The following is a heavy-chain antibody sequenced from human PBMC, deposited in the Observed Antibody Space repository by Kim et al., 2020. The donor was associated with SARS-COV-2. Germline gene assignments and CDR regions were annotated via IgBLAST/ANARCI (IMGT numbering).Heavy chain of an antibody. CDR2: ISSSGTTI. D-gene: IGHD1-26*01. V-gene: IGHV3-48*03. Sequence: GGSLRLSCVASGISFATYEMNWVRQAPGKGLEWISYISSSGTTIYYADSVKGRFTISRDNATNSLFLQMSTLSADDTAVYHCARERGGYDYWGQGTLVT. CDR3: ARERGGYDY. CDR1: GISFATYE. J-gene: IGHJ4*02.